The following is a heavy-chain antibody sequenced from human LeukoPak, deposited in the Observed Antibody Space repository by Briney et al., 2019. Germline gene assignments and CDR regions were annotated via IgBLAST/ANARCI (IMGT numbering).Heavy chain of an antibody. D-gene: IGHD6-13*01. CDR3: AKEEAAAGDY. Sequence: PGGSLRLSCAASGFTFSSYGMHWVRQAPGKGLEWVAVISYDGSNKYYADSVKGRFTISRDNSKNTLYLQMNSLRAEDTAVYYCAKEEAAAGDYWGQGTLVTVSS. J-gene: IGHJ4*02. V-gene: IGHV3-30*18. CDR2: ISYDGSNK. CDR1: GFTFSSYG.